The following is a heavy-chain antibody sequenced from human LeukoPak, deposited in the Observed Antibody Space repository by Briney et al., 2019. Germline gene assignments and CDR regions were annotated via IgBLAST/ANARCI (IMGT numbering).Heavy chain of an antibody. D-gene: IGHD4-11*01. Sequence: GESLRLSCAASGFTFDDYTMHWVRQAPGKGLEWVSLISWDGGSTYYADSVKGRFTISRDNSKNSLYLQMNSLRTEDTALYYCAKATSAEPFYFDYWGQGTLVTVSS. V-gene: IGHV3-43*01. CDR2: ISWDGGST. CDR1: GFTFDDYT. J-gene: IGHJ4*02. CDR3: AKATSAEPFYFDY.